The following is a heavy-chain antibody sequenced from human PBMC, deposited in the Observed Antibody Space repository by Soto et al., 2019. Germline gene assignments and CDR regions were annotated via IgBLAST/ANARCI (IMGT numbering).Heavy chain of an antibody. CDR3: XXXXVXP. V-gene: IGHV4-31*03. CDR1: GGSISSGGYY. CDR2: IYYSGST. J-gene: IGHJ5*02. Sequence: QVQLQESGPGLVKPSQTLSLTCTVSGGSISSGGYYWSWIRQHPGKGLEWIGYIYYSGSTYYKPSLKSRVTISVDTSKNQFSLKLSSVXXXXXXXXXXXXXVXPWGRGTLVTVSS.